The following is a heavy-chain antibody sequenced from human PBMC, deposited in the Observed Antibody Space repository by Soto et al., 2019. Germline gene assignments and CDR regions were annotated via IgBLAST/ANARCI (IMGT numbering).Heavy chain of an antibody. CDR3: ARAWDIVVVPAAITDAFDI. J-gene: IGHJ3*02. CDR1: GYTFTSYA. CDR2: INAGNGNT. Sequence: ASVKVSCKASGYTFTSYAMHWVRRAPGQRLEWMGWINAGNGNTKYSQKFQGRVTITRDTSASTAYMELSSLRSEDTAVYYCARAWDIVVVPAAITDAFDIWGQGTMVTVSS. V-gene: IGHV1-3*01. D-gene: IGHD2-2*02.